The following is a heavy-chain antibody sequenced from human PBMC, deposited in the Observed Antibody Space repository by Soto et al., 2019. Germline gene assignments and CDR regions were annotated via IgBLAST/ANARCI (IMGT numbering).Heavy chain of an antibody. V-gene: IGHV3-48*03. J-gene: IGHJ5*02. Sequence: PGGSLRVSCAASGFTFSSFEMNWVRQAPGKGLEWVSYISRSGTTTHYADSVKGRFTISRDNAKNSLYLQMISLRAEDTGVYYCAREAAAGTDWFDPWGQGTLVTVSS. CDR1: GFTFSSFE. D-gene: IGHD6-13*01. CDR2: ISRSGTTT. CDR3: AREAAAGTDWFDP.